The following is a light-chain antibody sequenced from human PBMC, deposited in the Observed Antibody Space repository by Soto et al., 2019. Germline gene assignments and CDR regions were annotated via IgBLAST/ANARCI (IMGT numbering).Light chain of an antibody. Sequence: ESVLTQSPGTLSLSPGERATLSCRASQSVSNTYVAWYQHIPGQTPRLLIYGASNRATGIPDRFSGSGSGTDFTLTISRLEPEDFAVYYCQQYGSSSWTFGQGTKVDIK. V-gene: IGKV3-20*01. CDR1: QSVSNTY. CDR2: GAS. CDR3: QQYGSSSWT. J-gene: IGKJ1*01.